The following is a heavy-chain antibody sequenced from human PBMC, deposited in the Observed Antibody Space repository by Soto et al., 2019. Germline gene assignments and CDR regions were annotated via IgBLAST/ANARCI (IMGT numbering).Heavy chain of an antibody. CDR2: IIPIFGTA. V-gene: IGHV1-69*13. Sequence: SVKVSCKASGGTFSSYTISWVRQAPGQGLEWMGGIIPIFGTANYAQKFQGRVTITADESTSTAYMELSSLRSEDTAVYYCASSGHSSSSWLARWGQGTLVTVSS. CDR1: GGTFSSYT. D-gene: IGHD6-6*01. J-gene: IGHJ4*02. CDR3: ASSGHSSSSWLAR.